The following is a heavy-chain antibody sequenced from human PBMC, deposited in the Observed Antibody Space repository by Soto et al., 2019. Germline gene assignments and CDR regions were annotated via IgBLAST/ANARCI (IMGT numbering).Heavy chain of an antibody. D-gene: IGHD3-10*02. V-gene: IGHV3-21*01. CDR1: GFTFSSYS. CDR2: ISSSSSYI. J-gene: IGHJ6*03. CDR3: ARERAVFGETFYYYYYMDV. Sequence: LRLSCAASGFTFSSYSMNWVRQAPGKGLEWVSSISSSSSYIYYADSVKGRFTISRDNAKNSLYLQMNSLRAEDTAVYYCARERAVFGETFYYYYYMDVWGKGTTVTVSS.